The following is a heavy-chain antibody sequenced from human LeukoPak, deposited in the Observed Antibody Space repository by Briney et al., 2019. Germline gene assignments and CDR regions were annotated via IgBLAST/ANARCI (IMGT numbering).Heavy chain of an antibody. CDR2: ISPSGGST. Sequence: ASVKLSCKAFGYTFTGYWMHWVRQAPGQGPEWMGVISPSGGSTIYAQKFKGRVTLTRDMSTSTDYLELSSLRSEDTAVYYCARGQSGYDYNYYYYMDVWGKGTTVTVSS. D-gene: IGHD5-12*01. J-gene: IGHJ6*03. CDR1: GYTFTGYW. CDR3: ARGQSGYDYNYYYYMDV. V-gene: IGHV1-46*01.